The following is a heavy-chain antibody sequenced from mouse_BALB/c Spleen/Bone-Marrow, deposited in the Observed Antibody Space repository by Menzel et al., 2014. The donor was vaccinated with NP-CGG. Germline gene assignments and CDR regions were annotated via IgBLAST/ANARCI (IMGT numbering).Heavy chain of an antibody. CDR3: ARHRYYGSSYAMDY. CDR1: GFNIKDTY. V-gene: IGHV14-3*02. CDR2: IDPANGNT. J-gene: IGHJ4*01. Sequence: VQLQQSGAELVKPGASVKLSCTASGFNIKDTYMHWVMQRPEQGLEWIGRIDPANGNTKYDPKFQGKATITADTSSDTAYLQLSSLTSEDTAVYYCARHRYYGSSYAMDYWGQGTSVTVSS. D-gene: IGHD1-1*01.